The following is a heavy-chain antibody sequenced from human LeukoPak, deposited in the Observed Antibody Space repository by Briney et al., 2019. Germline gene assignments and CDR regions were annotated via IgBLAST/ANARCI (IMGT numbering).Heavy chain of an antibody. V-gene: IGHV3-7*01. CDR3: ARVSVAAADY. CDR1: GFTFSTYW. D-gene: IGHD6-19*01. Sequence: PGGSLRLSCAASGFTFSTYWMSWVRQAPGEGLEWVANINQDGSDKYYVDSVEGRFTISRDNAKNSVYLQMNSLRVEDTAMYYCARVSVAAADYWGQGALVTVSS. CDR2: INQDGSDK. J-gene: IGHJ4*02.